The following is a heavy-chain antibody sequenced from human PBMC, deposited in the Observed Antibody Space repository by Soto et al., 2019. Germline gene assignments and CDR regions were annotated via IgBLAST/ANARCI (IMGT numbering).Heavy chain of an antibody. CDR2: VYYTGST. V-gene: IGHV4-59*08. J-gene: IGHJ6*03. Sequence: SETLSLTCTVSGGSISNFYWSWIRQPPGKGLEWIGYVYYTGSTSYNPSLKRRVTFSADSSRGQFSLRLNSVTAADTAVYYCTRTVLGPDLWADSFVYYYYYMDVWGQGTTVTVSS. CDR1: GGSISNFY. CDR3: TRTVLGPDLWADSFVYYYYYMDV. D-gene: IGHD3-16*01.